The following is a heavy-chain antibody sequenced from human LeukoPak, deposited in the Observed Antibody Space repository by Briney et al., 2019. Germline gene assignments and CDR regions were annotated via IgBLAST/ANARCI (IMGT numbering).Heavy chain of an antibody. J-gene: IGHJ6*03. CDR2: INPNSGDT. D-gene: IGHD2-8*01. Sequence: VASVKVSCKTSGYTFSGSYIHWVRQAPGQGLEWMGRINPNSGDTNYAQNFQGRVTMTRDTSITTAYMELSSLTSDDTAVYFCARSAENCNNGVCFTDYYMDVWGKGTTVTVSS. V-gene: IGHV1-2*06. CDR3: ARSAENCNNGVCFTDYYMDV. CDR1: GYTFSGSY.